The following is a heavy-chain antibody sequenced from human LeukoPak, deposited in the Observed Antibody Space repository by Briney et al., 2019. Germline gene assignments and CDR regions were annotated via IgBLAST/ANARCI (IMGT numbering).Heavy chain of an antibody. D-gene: IGHD5-18*01. CDR2: IDPSDSYT. CDR1: GYSFTSYW. Sequence: GESLKISCKCSGYSFTSYWISWVRQMPGKGLGWMGRIDPSDSYTNYSPPFQGHLTISADKSISTAYLQWTSLKASDPAMYYCARRRYSYGPWACDYWGHGTLVTVSS. J-gene: IGHJ4*01. V-gene: IGHV5-10-1*01. CDR3: ARRRYSYGPWACDY.